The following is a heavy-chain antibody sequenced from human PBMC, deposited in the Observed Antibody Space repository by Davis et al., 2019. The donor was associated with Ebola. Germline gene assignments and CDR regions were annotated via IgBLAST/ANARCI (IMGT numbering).Heavy chain of an antibody. V-gene: IGHV4-39*01. J-gene: IGHJ5*02. D-gene: IGHD6-19*01. CDR2: IYYSGST. Sequence: PSETLSLTCTVSGGSISSSSYYWGWIRQPPGKGLEWIGSIYYSGSTYYNPSLKSRVTISVDTSKNQFSLKLSSVTAADTAVYYCARPRSAVAGRGWFDPWGQGTLVTVSS. CDR1: GGSISSSSYY. CDR3: ARPRSAVAGRGWFDP.